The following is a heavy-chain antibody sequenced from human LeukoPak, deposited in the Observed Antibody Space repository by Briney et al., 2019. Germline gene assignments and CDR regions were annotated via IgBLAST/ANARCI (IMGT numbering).Heavy chain of an antibody. CDR3: TRYNNDHFDY. CDR1: GFTFGGYG. Sequence: PGRSLRLSCAGSGFTFGGYGMHWFRQTPGKGLEGVAVIAYDGSRAFYAASVKGRFTISRDNSKNTMPVQMDDLRAEDAAVYYCTRYNNDHFDYWGQGTLVTVSS. CDR2: IAYDGSRA. D-gene: IGHD1-14*01. J-gene: IGHJ4*02. V-gene: IGHV3-33*01.